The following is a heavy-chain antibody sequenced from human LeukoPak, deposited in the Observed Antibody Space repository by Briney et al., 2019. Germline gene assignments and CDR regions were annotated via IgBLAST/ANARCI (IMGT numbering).Heavy chain of an antibody. V-gene: IGHV3-48*02. CDR1: GFSCTSYA. CDR2: IRTSGGVV. Sequence: GGSLRLSCAASGFSCTSYAMSWVRQAPGKGLEWISYIRTSGGVVSYTDSVRGRFTITTDSAKNSLYLQMNSLRDDDTAVYYCVRDQFYAFDVWGQGTMVTVSS. CDR3: VRDQFYAFDV. J-gene: IGHJ3*01.